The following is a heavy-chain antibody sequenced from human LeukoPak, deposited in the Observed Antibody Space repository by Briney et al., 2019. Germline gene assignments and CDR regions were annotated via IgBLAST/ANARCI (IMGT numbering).Heavy chain of an antibody. D-gene: IGHD1-26*01. CDR3: ARGPLNGSYVYFDY. CDR1: GGSISSHY. CDR2: TFYSGST. Sequence: SETLSLTCTVSGGSISSHYWSWLRQPPGKGLEWFGYTFYSGSTNYNPSLKSRVTISVDTSKNQFSLKLSSVTAADTAVYYCARGPLNGSYVYFDYWGQGTLVTAAS. J-gene: IGHJ4*02. V-gene: IGHV4-59*11.